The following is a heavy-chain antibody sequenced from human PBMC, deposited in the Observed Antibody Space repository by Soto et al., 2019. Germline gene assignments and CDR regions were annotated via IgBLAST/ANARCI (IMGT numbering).Heavy chain of an antibody. V-gene: IGHV4-30-4*01. CDR3: ARVNYVYYYGMDV. Sequence: LSLTCTVSGGSISSGDYYWSWIRQPPGKGLEWIGYIYYSGSTYYNPSLKSRVTISVDTSKNQFSLKLSSVTAADTAVYYCARVNYVYYYGMDVWGQGTTVTVSS. J-gene: IGHJ6*02. D-gene: IGHD4-4*01. CDR1: GGSISSGDYY. CDR2: IYYSGST.